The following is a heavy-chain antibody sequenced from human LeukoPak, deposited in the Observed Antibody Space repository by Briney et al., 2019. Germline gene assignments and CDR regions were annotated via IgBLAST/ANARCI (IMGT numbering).Heavy chain of an antibody. Sequence: KPSETLSLTCTVSGGSISSTTHYWGWIRQPPGKGLEWIGSIYYSGSTYYRPSLKSRVTMSVDTSKNQFSLRLSSVTAADTAVYYCARGLRWDLTISGTSTFDYWGQGSLVTVSS. CDR3: ARGLRWDLTISGTSTFDY. CDR1: GGSISSTTHY. J-gene: IGHJ4*02. V-gene: IGHV4-39*01. D-gene: IGHD1-26*01. CDR2: IYYSGST.